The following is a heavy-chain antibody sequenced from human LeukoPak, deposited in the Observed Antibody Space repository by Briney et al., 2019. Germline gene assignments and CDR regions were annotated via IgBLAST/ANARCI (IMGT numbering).Heavy chain of an antibody. CDR1: GFTFDDYA. D-gene: IGHD6-13*01. CDR3: AKASDSSWPYYFDY. CDR2: ISWNSGSI. Sequence: GGSLRLSCAASGFTFDDYAMHWVRQAPGKGLGWVSGISWNSGSIGYADSVKGRFTISRDNAKTSLYLQMNSLRAEHTALYYCAKASDSSWPYYFDYWGQGTLVTVSS. V-gene: IGHV3-9*01. J-gene: IGHJ4*02.